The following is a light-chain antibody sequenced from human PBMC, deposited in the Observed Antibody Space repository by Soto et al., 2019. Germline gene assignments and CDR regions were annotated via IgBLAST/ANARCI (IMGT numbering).Light chain of an antibody. CDR3: TSYAGNSNYV. CDR1: TNDVGGFNY. CDR2: EVD. J-gene: IGLJ1*01. Sequence: VLTQPPSASGSAGQSVTISCTGPTNDVGGFNYVSWYQQRPGRVPKLIIYEVDRRPSGVPDRFSGSKSGNTASLTVSGLQADDEADYYCTSYAGNSNYVFGTGTKGTV. V-gene: IGLV2-8*01.